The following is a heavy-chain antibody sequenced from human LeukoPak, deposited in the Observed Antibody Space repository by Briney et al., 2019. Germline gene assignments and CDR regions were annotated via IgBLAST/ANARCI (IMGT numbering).Heavy chain of an antibody. Sequence: GGSLRLSCAASGFTFSSYAMNWVRQAPGKGLEWVSAISGSGGSTYYADSVKGRFTISRDNSKNTLYLQMNSLRAEDTAVYYCAKDLGYCSSTSCYPVAFDIWGQGTMVTVSS. CDR3: AKDLGYCSSTSCYPVAFDI. D-gene: IGHD2-2*01. CDR2: ISGSGGST. V-gene: IGHV3-23*01. CDR1: GFTFSSYA. J-gene: IGHJ3*02.